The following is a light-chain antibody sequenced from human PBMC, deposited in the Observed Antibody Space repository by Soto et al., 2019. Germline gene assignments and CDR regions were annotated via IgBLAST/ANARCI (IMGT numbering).Light chain of an antibody. CDR1: QGIGTE. J-gene: IGKJ1*01. CDR2: GTS. Sequence: AIQMTQSPSSLSASVGDRVTITCRASQGIGTELGWYQQRPGKAPRLLIYGTSTLQHGVPSRFSGSGSDTDFTLIISSLQPEDFATYYCLQDSTYPRTFGHGTKVEIK. V-gene: IGKV1-6*01. CDR3: LQDSTYPRT.